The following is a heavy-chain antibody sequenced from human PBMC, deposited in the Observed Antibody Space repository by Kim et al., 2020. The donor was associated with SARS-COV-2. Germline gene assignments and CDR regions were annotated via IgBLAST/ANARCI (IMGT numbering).Heavy chain of an antibody. CDR1: GGSFSSYS. V-gene: IGHV4-34*01. CDR2: INHNGST. J-gene: IGHJ3*02. CDR3: ARGRSVDAFDI. Sequence: SETLSLTCAVYGGSFSSYSWHWIRQPPGKGLEWVGVINHNGSTNYNPTLKSRVTISVDTSKNQFSLKLSSVTATDTAVYYCARGRSVDAFDIWGQGTMVTVSS. D-gene: IGHD4-4*01.